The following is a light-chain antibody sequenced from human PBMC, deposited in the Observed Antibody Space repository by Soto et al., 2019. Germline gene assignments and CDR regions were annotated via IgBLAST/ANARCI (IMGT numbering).Light chain of an antibody. V-gene: IGKV1-5*03. CDR2: KAS. J-gene: IGKJ3*01. CDR1: QSMSSW. Sequence: DIQMTQSPSTLSASVGDRVIITCRASQSMSSWLAWYQQKPGKDPKLLIYKASSLESGVPSRFSGSGSGTEFTLTISSLQPDDFATYYCQQYNSYPFTFGPGTKVDIK. CDR3: QQYNSYPFT.